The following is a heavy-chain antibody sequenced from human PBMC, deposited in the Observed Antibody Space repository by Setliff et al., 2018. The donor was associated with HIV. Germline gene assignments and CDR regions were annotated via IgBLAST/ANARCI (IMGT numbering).Heavy chain of an antibody. Sequence: SETLSLTCTVSGGSVISSSYYWGWIRQPPGKGLEWIGTMYYRGTTYNNPSLKSRVTFSADASKNQFSLNLHSVTATDTAVYYCARGTSGGHSSGYYYFDYWGHGTLVTVSS. D-gene: IGHD3-22*01. V-gene: IGHV4-39*01. CDR3: ARGTSGGHSSGYYYFDY. CDR2: MYYRGTT. CDR1: GGSVISSSYY. J-gene: IGHJ4*01.